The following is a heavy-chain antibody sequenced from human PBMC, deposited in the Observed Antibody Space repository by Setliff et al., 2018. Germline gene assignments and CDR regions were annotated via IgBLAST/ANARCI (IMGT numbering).Heavy chain of an antibody. CDR2: VFVDGST. J-gene: IGHJ1*01. Sequence: SETLSLTCTVSGDSISSSDFYWGWIRRPAGKGLEWIGRVFVDGSTNYNPSLKSRVTMSVDTSKNQFSLKLSSVTAADTAVYYCVREGYSEYFQDWGRGTLVTVSS. V-gene: IGHV4-61*02. D-gene: IGHD1-1*01. CDR3: VREGYSEYFQD. CDR1: GDSISSSDFY.